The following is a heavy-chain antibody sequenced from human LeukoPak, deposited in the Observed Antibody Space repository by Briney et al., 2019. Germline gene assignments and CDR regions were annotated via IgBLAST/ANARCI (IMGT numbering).Heavy chain of an antibody. J-gene: IGHJ5*02. Sequence: SETVSLTCTVSGTSISSTPYYWGWIRQPPGKGLEWIATIYYSVSSESTSYNPSLKSRVTMSVDTSKNQLSLKLISVTAADTAVYYCARHTRVGFGDRWGQGTLVTVSS. CDR2: IYYSVSSEST. D-gene: IGHD3-10*01. CDR3: ARHTRVGFGDR. V-gene: IGHV4-39*01. CDR1: GTSISSTPYY.